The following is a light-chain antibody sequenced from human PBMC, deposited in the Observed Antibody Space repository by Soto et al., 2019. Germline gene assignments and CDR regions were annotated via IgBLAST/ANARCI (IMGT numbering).Light chain of an antibody. CDR2: EVV. CDR1: SSDVGPYNL. J-gene: IGLJ2*01. Sequence: QSALTQPASVSGSPGQSITISCTGSSSDVGPYNLVSWYQHHPGKAPKLMISEVVKRPSGVSNRFSGSKSGNTASLTISGRQAEDEADYDCCSYAGSSMFVFGGGTQLTVL. CDR3: CSYAGSSMFV. V-gene: IGLV2-23*02.